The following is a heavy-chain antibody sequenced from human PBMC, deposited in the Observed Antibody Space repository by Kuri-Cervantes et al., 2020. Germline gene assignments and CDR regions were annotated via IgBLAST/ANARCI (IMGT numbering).Heavy chain of an antibody. J-gene: IGHJ4*02. CDR1: GFTFSSYG. V-gene: IGHV3-30*02. D-gene: IGHD3-9*01. CDR3: GITAKTMTGPFDY. CDR2: IWYDGSNT. Sequence: GESLKISCAASGFTFSSYGMHWVRQAPGKGLEWVAVIWYDGSNTYYGDSMRGRFTISRDNSKSTLYLEMNSVRVEDTAVYYCGITAKTMTGPFDYWGQGTLVTVSS.